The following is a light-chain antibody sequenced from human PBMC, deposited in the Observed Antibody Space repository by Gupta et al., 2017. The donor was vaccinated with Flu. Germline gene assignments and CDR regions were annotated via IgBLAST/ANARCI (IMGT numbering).Light chain of an antibody. J-gene: IGKJ1*01. Sequence: EIVLTQSPGTLSLSPGERATLSCRASQSVSSNFLGWYQQKPGQAPRFLFYGASRRATDIPDRCSGRGAGKVFITIISRLEHEYVALYYCQQMSCSPWTFGRGTKVEIK. CDR1: QSVSSNF. CDR2: GAS. CDR3: QQMSCSPWT. V-gene: IGKV3-20*01.